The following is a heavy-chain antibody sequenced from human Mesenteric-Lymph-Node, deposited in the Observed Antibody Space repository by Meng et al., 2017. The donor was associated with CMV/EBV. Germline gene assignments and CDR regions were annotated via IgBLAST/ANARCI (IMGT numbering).Heavy chain of an antibody. CDR3: AKVKQWLGRYYYYGMDV. D-gene: IGHD6-19*01. Sequence: GGSLRLSCAASGFTFSSYWMHWVRQAPRKGLVWVSRINSDGSRTTYADSVKGRFTISRDNSKNTLYLQMNSLRAEDTAVYYCAKVKQWLGRYYYYGMDVWGQGTTVTVSS. J-gene: IGHJ6*02. CDR1: GFTFSSYW. CDR2: INSDGSRT. V-gene: IGHV3-74*01.